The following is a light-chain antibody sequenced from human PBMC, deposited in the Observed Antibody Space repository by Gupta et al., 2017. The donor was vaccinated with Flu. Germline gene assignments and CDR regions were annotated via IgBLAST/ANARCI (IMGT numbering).Light chain of an antibody. CDR3: QQYNNWPPLT. CDR2: GAS. V-gene: IGKV3-15*01. Sequence: EIVLTQSPTILSVSPGVRVTLSCRASHSIITNLAWYQQRPGLPPRLLVYGASTRATGVPARFSGSGSGKEFTLTISSLQSEDSAIYYCQQYNNWPPLTFGGWAKVEIK. CDR1: HSIITN. J-gene: IGKJ4*01.